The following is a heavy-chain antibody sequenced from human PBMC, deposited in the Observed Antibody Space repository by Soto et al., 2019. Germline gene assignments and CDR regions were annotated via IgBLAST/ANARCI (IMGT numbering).Heavy chain of an antibody. Sequence: SETLSLTCTVSGGSISSSSYYWGWIRQPPGKGLEWIGSIFYSGTTYYNPSLKSRVTISVDTSKNQFSLKLSSVTAADTAVYYCACIFSGGYSYGFYYHGMDVWGPGTTVTVSS. CDR3: ACIFSGGYSYGFYYHGMDV. CDR1: GGSISSSSYY. CDR2: IFYSGTT. V-gene: IGHV4-39*01. J-gene: IGHJ6*02. D-gene: IGHD5-18*01.